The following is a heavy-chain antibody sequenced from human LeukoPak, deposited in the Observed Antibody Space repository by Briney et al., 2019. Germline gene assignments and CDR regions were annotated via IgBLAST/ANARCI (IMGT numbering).Heavy chain of an antibody. Sequence: ASVKVSCKTSGYSFADYYIHWVRQAPGQGLEWMGWISSYNGNTNYAQKLQGRVTMTTDTSTSTAYMELRSLRSDDTAVYYCARWAQPYHYYYMDVWGKGTTVTISS. CDR2: ISSYNGNT. J-gene: IGHJ6*03. V-gene: IGHV1-18*04. CDR1: GYSFADYY. CDR3: ARWAQPYHYYYMDV.